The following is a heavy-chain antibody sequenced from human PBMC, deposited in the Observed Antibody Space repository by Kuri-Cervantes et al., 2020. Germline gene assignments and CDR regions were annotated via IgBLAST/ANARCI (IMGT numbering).Heavy chain of an antibody. V-gene: IGHV3-53*04. CDR1: GFTVSSNY. Sequence: GESLKISCAASGFTVSSNYMSWVRQAPGKGLEWVSVIYSGGSTYYADSVKVRFTSSRHNSKNTLYLQMISLRAEDTTVYYCARLGYSSSVDAFDIWGQGTMVTVSS. D-gene: IGHD6-13*01. J-gene: IGHJ3*02. CDR2: IYSGGST. CDR3: ARLGYSSSVDAFDI.